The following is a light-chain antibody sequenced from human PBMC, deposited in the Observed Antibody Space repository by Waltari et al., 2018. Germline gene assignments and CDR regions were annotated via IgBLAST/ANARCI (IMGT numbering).Light chain of an antibody. CDR2: HAS. J-gene: IGKJ4*01. V-gene: IGKV1-9*01. Sequence: DIPLTQSPSFLSASIGDRVIITCRASQDITSYLTWYQLKPGKAPKLLIFHASTLQPGVPPRFSASGSGTDFTLTISSLQPEDFATYYCQQFYTYPLTFGGGTKVESK. CDR1: QDITSY. CDR3: QQFYTYPLT.